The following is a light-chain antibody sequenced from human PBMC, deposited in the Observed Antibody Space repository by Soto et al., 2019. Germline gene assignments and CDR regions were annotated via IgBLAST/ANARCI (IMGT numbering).Light chain of an antibody. V-gene: IGKV3-20*01. CDR1: QSLSRSS. Sequence: EIFSTPSPGTLSLSPGYRSTRSCMASQSLSRSSLAWYQQKPGRANRLLIYGAYSRATGITARFSGSGSGTDFTLTIRRLEPEDFAVYYCKPYGSSQRTLGPGKKVDIK. CDR2: GAY. CDR3: KPYGSSQRT. J-gene: IGKJ1*01.